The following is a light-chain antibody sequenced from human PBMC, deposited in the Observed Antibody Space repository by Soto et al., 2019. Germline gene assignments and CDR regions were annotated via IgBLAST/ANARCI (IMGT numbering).Light chain of an antibody. V-gene: IGKV1D-12*01. Sequence: DIQMTQSPSSVSASVGDRVTITCRASQGISRWLAWYQQKPGKAPKLLIYTASNLQTGVPSRFSGSGSGTDFTLTISSLQPEDFATYYCQQANSVPLTVGGGTKVEIK. CDR2: TAS. CDR1: QGISRW. CDR3: QQANSVPLT. J-gene: IGKJ4*01.